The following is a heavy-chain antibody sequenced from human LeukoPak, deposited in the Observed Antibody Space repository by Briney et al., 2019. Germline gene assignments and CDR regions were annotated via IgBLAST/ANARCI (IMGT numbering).Heavy chain of an antibody. J-gene: IGHJ4*02. V-gene: IGHV4-59*08. Sequence: SETLSLTCTVSGGSISNSYWSWIRQPPGKGLEWIGYIYYSGSTEYNPSLTSRVTISLDTSKNQFSLRLSSVTAADTAVYYCARHGPYYGSGTYYFDYWGQGTLVTVSS. CDR2: IYYSGST. CDR3: ARHGPYYGSGTYYFDY. CDR1: GGSISNSY. D-gene: IGHD3-10*01.